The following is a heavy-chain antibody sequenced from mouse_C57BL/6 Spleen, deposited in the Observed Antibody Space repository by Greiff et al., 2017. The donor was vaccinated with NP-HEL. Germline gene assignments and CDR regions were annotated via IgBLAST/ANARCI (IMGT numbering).Heavy chain of an antibody. CDR2: IYPGDGDT. V-gene: IGHV1-82*01. Sequence: QVQLQQSGPELVKPGASVKISCKASGYAFSSSWMNWVKQRPGKGLEWIGRIYPGDGDTNYNGKFKGKATLTADKSSSTAYMQLSSLTSEDSAVYFCARSDYGSSYCYFDVWGTGTTVTVSS. D-gene: IGHD1-1*01. CDR1: GYAFSSSW. J-gene: IGHJ1*03. CDR3: ARSDYGSSYCYFDV.